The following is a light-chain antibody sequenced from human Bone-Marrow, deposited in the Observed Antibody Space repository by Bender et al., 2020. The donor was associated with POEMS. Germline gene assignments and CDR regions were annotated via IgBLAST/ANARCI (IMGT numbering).Light chain of an antibody. J-gene: IGLJ2*01. CDR1: ALPKQY. V-gene: IGLV3-21*02. Sequence: SYALTQPPSVSVSPGQTATITCSGDALPKQYAYWYQQKPGQAPVLVVYDDSDRPSGIPERFSGSNSGNTATLTVNRVEAGDEADYFCQVWDVATYQVLFGGGTTLTVL. CDR3: QVWDVATYQVL. CDR2: DDS.